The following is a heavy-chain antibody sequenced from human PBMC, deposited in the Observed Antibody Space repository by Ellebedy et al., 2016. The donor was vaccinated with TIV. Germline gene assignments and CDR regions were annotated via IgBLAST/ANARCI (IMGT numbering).Heavy chain of an antibody. V-gene: IGHV3-23*01. Sequence: GESLKISCAASGFTFSSYAINWVRQAPGKGLEWISGISASDDSTYYADSVEDRFTISRDNSKNTLYLQMNSLRAEDTAVYYCAVRSDWDFGCYWGQGTLVTVSS. CDR1: GFTFSSYA. J-gene: IGHJ4*02. CDR2: ISASDDST. D-gene: IGHD3-16*01. CDR3: AVRSDWDFGCY.